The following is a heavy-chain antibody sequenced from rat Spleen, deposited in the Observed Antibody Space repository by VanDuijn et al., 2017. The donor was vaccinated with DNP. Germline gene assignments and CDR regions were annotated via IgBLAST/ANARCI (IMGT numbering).Heavy chain of an antibody. CDR1: GFIFSNYW. J-gene: IGHJ2*01. CDR2: ISYEGSNT. CDR3: ARLGGD. Sequence: EVQLVESGGGPVQPGRSLKLSCVASGFIFSNYWMTWIRQAPGKGLEWVASISYEGSNTYYGDSVKGRFTISRDNAKSTLYLQMNSLRSEDTATYYCARLGGDWGQGVMVTVSS. D-gene: IGHD5-1*01. V-gene: IGHV5-31*01.